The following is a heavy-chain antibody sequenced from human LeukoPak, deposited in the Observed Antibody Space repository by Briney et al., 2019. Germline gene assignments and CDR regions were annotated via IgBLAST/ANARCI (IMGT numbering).Heavy chain of an antibody. D-gene: IGHD4-23*01. CDR1: GYTFTGYY. J-gene: IGHJ4*02. Sequence: GASVKVSCKASGYTFTGYYMHWVRQAPGQGLEWMGWINPNSGGTNYAQRFQGRVTITRDTSISTAYMELSRLRSDDTAVYYCAREDGGNLYYFDYWGQGTLVTVSS. CDR2: INPNSGGT. CDR3: AREDGGNLYYFDY. V-gene: IGHV1-2*02.